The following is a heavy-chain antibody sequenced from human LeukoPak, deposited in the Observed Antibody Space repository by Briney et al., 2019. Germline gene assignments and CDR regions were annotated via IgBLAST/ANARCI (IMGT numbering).Heavy chain of an antibody. Sequence: SETLSLTCTVSGDSVRSASYYWSWIRQPAGKGLEWIGRIYTSGSTNYNPSLKSRVTISVDTSKNQFSLKLSSVTAADTAVYYCARARTYGSGSYNYWGQGTLVTVSS. D-gene: IGHD3-10*01. CDR2: IYTSGST. CDR1: GDSVRSASYY. V-gene: IGHV4-61*02. J-gene: IGHJ4*02. CDR3: ARARTYGSGSYNY.